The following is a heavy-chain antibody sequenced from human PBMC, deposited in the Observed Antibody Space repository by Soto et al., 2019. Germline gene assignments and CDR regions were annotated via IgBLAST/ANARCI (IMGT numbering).Heavy chain of an antibody. Sequence: ASVKVSCKASGYTFTSYYMHWVRQAPGQGLEWMGWINPNSGGTNYAQKFQGRVTMTRDTSISTAYMELSRLRSDDTAVYYCARDLKYAYYYYGMDVWGQGTTVTVSS. D-gene: IGHD2-2*01. CDR2: INPNSGGT. J-gene: IGHJ6*02. CDR1: GYTFTSYY. CDR3: ARDLKYAYYYYGMDV. V-gene: IGHV1-2*02.